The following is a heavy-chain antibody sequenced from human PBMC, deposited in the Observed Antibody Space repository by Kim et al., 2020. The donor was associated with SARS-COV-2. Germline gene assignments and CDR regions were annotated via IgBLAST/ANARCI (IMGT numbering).Heavy chain of an antibody. CDR3: ARDTNYYDSSGYATSFDY. V-gene: IGHV3-48*02. D-gene: IGHD3-22*01. J-gene: IGHJ4*02. Sequence: KSRFTISRDNAKNSLYLQMNSLRDEDTAVYYCARDTNYYDSSGYATSFDYWGQGTLVTVSS.